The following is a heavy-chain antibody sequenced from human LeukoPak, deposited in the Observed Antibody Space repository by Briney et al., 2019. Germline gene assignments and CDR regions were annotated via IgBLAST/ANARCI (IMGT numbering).Heavy chain of an antibody. D-gene: IGHD1-26*01. J-gene: IGHJ6*02. CDR3: ARAPAEWAYGIDV. V-gene: IGHV3-21*01. Sequence: GGSLRLSCAASGFTFSSYSMNWVRQAPGKGLEWVSSISSSSSYIYYADSVKGRFTISRDNAKNSLYLQMNSLRAEDTAVYYCARAPAEWAYGIDVWGQGTTVTVSS. CDR1: GFTFSSYS. CDR2: ISSSSSYI.